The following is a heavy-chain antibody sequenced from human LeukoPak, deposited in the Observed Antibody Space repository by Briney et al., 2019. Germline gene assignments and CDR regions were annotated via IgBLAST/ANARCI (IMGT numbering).Heavy chain of an antibody. D-gene: IGHD6-13*01. V-gene: IGHV4-39*07. CDR2: IYYSGST. Sequence: SETLSLTCTVSGGSISSYYWGWIRQPPGKGLEWIGSIYYSGSTYYNPSLKSRVTISVDTSKNQFSLKLSSVTAADTAVYYCARVWQQLSWFDPWGQGTLVTVSS. CDR3: ARVWQQLSWFDP. J-gene: IGHJ5*02. CDR1: GGSISSYY.